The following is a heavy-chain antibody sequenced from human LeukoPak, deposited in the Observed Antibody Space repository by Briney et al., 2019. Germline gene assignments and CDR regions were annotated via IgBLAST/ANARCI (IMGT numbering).Heavy chain of an antibody. CDR3: ARGGGSSWFDY. CDR1: GFAFSSSG. D-gene: IGHD6-13*01. V-gene: IGHV3-NL1*01. J-gene: IGHJ4*02. Sequence: GGSLRLSCAASGFAFSSSGVHWVRQAPGKGLEWVSVIYSGGSTYYADSVKGRFTISRDNSKNTLYLQMNSLRAEDTAVYYCARGGGSSWFDYWGQGTLVTVSS. CDR2: IYSGGST.